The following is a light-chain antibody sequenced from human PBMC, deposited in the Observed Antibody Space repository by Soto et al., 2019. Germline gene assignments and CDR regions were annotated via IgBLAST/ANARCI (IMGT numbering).Light chain of an antibody. V-gene: IGKV1-9*01. J-gene: IGKJ3*01. CDR1: QGISSY. Sequence: IQLTQSPSSLSASVGYRVTITCRASQGISSYLSWYQQKPGKAPKLLIYAASTLQSGVPSRFSGSGSGTDFTLTISSLQPEDFATYYCQQLNSYPPVTFGPGTKVDIK. CDR3: QQLNSYPPVT. CDR2: AAS.